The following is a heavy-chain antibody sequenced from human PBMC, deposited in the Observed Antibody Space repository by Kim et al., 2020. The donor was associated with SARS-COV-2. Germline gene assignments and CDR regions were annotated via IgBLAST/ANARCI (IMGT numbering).Heavy chain of an antibody. Sequence: SETLSLTCTVSGGSISSGSYYWSWIRQPAGKGLEWIGRIYTSGSTNYNPSLKSRVTISVDTSKNQFSLKLSSVTAADTAVYYCARERERGFYCSSTSCYDSNWFDPWGQGTLVTVSS. CDR2: IYTSGST. CDR1: GGSISSGSYY. D-gene: IGHD2-2*01. J-gene: IGHJ5*02. CDR3: ARERERGFYCSSTSCYDSNWFDP. V-gene: IGHV4-61*02.